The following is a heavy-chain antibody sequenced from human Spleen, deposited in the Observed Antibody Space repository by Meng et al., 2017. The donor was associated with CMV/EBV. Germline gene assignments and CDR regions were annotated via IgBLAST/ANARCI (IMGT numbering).Heavy chain of an antibody. CDR1: GFIFSSYG. Sequence: GGSLRLSCAASGFIFSSYGMHWVRQAPGKGLEWVAFIHYDGSNQFYADSVKGRFTISRDNSKNTVYLQMDSLKVEDTSVYYCARDSDYWGQGTLVTVSS. CDR3: ARDSDY. CDR2: IHYDGSNQ. V-gene: IGHV3-30*02. J-gene: IGHJ4*02.